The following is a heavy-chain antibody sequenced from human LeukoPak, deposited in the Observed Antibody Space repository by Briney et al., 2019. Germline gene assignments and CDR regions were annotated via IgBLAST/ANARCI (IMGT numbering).Heavy chain of an antibody. CDR2: ISTSSYT. V-gene: IGHV3-11*06. Sequence: GGSLRLSCAASGFTFSDYYMSWIRQAPGKGLEWVSYISTSSYTNYADSVMGRFTISRDNSKNTLYLRMSSLRAEDAAVYFCARYSSSSNYYFGMDVWGQGTTVTVSS. CDR3: ARYSSSSNYYFGMDV. J-gene: IGHJ6*02. CDR1: GFTFSDYY. D-gene: IGHD6-6*01.